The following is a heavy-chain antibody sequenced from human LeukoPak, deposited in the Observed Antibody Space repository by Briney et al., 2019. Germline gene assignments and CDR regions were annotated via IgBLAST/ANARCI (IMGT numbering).Heavy chain of an antibody. CDR2: IYYSGST. Sequence: SETLSLTCTVPGGSNSSGGYYWSWICQHPGKGVEWIGYIYYSGSTYCSPSLKSRVTISVDTSKNQFSLKLSSVTAADTAVYYCARDGGLERPFGMDVWGQGTTVTVSS. V-gene: IGHV4-31*03. CDR3: ARDGGLERPFGMDV. CDR1: GGSNSSGGYY. D-gene: IGHD1-1*01. J-gene: IGHJ6*01.